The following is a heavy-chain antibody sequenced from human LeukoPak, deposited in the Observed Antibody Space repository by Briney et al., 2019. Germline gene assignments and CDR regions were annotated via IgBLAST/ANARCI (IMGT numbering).Heavy chain of an antibody. CDR1: GYTFTSYG. D-gene: IGHD2-2*02. CDR3: ARGRYCSSTSCHRVYYYYMDV. V-gene: IGHV1-18*01. J-gene: IGHJ6*03. CDR2: ISTYNGNT. Sequence: ASVKVSCKASGYTFTSYGISWLRQAPGQGLEWMGWISTYNGNTNYAQKLQGRVTMTTDTSTSTVYMELRSLRSDDTAVYYCARGRYCSSTSCHRVYYYYMDVWGKGTTVTVSS.